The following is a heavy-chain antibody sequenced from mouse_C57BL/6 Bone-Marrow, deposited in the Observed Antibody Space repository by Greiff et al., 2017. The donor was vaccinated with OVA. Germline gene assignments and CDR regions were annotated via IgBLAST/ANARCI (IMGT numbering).Heavy chain of an antibody. CDR1: GFNIKDDY. V-gene: IGHV14-4*01. D-gene: IGHD5-1-1*01. CDR2: IDPENGDT. CDR3: TNTCYAMDY. Sequence: EVMLVESGAELVRPGASVKLSCTASGFNIKDDYMHWVKQRPEQGLEWIGWIDPENGDTEYASKFQGKATITADTSSNTAYLQLSSLTSEDTAVYYCTNTCYAMDYWGQGTSVTVSS. J-gene: IGHJ4*01.